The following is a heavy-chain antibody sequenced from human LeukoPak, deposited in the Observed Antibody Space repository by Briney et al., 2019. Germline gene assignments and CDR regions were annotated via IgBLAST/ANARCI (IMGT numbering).Heavy chain of an antibody. Sequence: GASVKVSCKASGYTFTSYDIDWFRQAPGQGLEWMGWISAYNGNTNYAQKLQGRVTMTTDTSTSTAYMELRSLRSDDTAVYYCARDFSGGSSSVNNWFDPWGQGTLVTVSS. V-gene: IGHV1-18*01. D-gene: IGHD6-6*01. CDR3: ARDFSGGSSSVNNWFDP. CDR2: ISAYNGNT. J-gene: IGHJ5*02. CDR1: GYTFTSYD.